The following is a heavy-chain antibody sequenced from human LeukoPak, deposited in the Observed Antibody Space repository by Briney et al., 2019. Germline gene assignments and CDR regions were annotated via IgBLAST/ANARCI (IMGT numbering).Heavy chain of an antibody. V-gene: IGHV4-34*01. CDR1: GGSFSGYY. CDR2: INHSGGT. Sequence: SETLSLTCAVYGGSFSGYYWSWIRQPPGKGLEWIGEINHSGGTNYNPSLKSRVTISVDTSKNQFSLKLSSVTAADTAVYYCARSEATVNDYWGQGTLVTVSS. J-gene: IGHJ4*02. D-gene: IGHD4-17*01. CDR3: ARSEATVNDY.